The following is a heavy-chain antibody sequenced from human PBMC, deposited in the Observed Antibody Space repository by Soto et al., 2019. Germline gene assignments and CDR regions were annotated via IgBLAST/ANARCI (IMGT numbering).Heavy chain of an antibody. J-gene: IGHJ6*02. CDR2: IKSKSDGGTT. CDR3: TSGRDYNYAMDV. V-gene: IGHV3-15*01. CDR1: GFTFNNAL. D-gene: IGHD6-25*01. Sequence: EVQLVESGGGLVKGGGSLRLSFAASGFTFNNALMSLVRQAPGKGLEWVGRIKSKSDGGTTDYAAPVKGRFTISRDDSKNTLYLQMNSLKTEDTAVYYCTSGRDYNYAMDVWGQGTTVTVSS.